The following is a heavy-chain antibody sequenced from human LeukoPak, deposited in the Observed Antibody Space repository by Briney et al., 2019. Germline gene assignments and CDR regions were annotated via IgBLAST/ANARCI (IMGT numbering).Heavy chain of an antibody. CDR1: GFTFSDYY. Sequence: GGSLRLSCAASGFTFSDYYMSWIRQAPGKGLEWVSYISSSGSTIYYADSVKGRFTISRDNAKNSLYLQMNSLRAEDTAVYYCASRIAVAGTGDAFDIWGQGTMVTVSS. V-gene: IGHV3-11*04. J-gene: IGHJ3*02. D-gene: IGHD6-19*01. CDR3: ASRIAVAGTGDAFDI. CDR2: ISSSGSTI.